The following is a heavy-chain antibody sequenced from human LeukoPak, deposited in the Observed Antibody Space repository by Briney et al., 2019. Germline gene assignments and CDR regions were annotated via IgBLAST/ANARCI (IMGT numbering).Heavy chain of an antibody. CDR3: ARTLGSYYYYFDY. J-gene: IGHJ4*02. CDR2: INPNSGGT. D-gene: IGHD1-26*01. V-gene: IGHV1-2*02. CDR1: GYTFTGYY. Sequence: GASVKVCCKAAGYTFTGYYMHWVREAPGQGLEWMGWINPNSGGTNYAQKFQGRVTMTRDTSISTDYMELSRLRSDDTAVYYCARTLGSYYYYFDYWGQGTLVTVSS.